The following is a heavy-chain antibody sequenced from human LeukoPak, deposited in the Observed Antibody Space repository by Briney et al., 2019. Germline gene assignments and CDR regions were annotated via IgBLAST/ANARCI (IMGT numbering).Heavy chain of an antibody. CDR3: ARHHIAAATFDS. CDR1: GFTFSDYY. CDR2: ISFEGSNK. D-gene: IGHD6-13*01. V-gene: IGHV3-30*03. J-gene: IGHJ4*02. Sequence: GGSLRLSCAASGFTFSDYYMSWIRQAPGKGLEWVAFISFEGSNKYYADSVKGRFTISRDSPKNSLFLEMNSLRAEDTAVYYCARHHIAAATFDSWGQGTLVTVSS.